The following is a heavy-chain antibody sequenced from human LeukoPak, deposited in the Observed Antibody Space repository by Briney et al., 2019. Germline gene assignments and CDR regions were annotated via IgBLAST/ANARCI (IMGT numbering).Heavy chain of an antibody. CDR3: ARAVRAATPLDWFDP. Sequence: PSETLSLTCAVYGGSFSGYYWSWIRQPPGKGLEGIGEINHSGSTNYNPSLKSRVTISVGTSKNQFSLQLSSVTAADTAVYYCARAVRAATPLDWFDPWGQGTLVTVSS. J-gene: IGHJ5*02. CDR2: INHSGST. V-gene: IGHV4-34*01. D-gene: IGHD2-15*01. CDR1: GGSFSGYY.